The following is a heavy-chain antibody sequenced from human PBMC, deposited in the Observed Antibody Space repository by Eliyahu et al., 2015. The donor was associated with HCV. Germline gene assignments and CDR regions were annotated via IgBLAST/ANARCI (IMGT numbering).Heavy chain of an antibody. CDR3: VTKAYGSGTGFDI. CDR1: GFPFSSYR. D-gene: IGHD3-10*01. J-gene: IGHJ3*02. CDR2: ITSDSSDI. Sequence: EVQLVESGGGLVKPGXSLXLXCAAXGFPFSSYRMTWXRQAPGKGLGWVSSITSDSSDISYGDSVKXRFTISRDNAKNSLYLQMISLRAEDMAVYYCVTKAYGSGTGFDIWGQGTVVTASS. V-gene: IGHV3-21*01.